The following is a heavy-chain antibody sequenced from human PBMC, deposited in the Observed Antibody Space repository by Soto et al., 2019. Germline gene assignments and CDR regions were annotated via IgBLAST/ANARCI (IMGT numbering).Heavy chain of an antibody. V-gene: IGHV4-30-4*08. CDR1: GGSITGYY. J-gene: IGHJ4*02. Sequence: SETLSLTCPVWGGSITGYYWCWNRQPPGEGLEWIGHIFDSGTTYTNPSLRSQVAISLDTSKNHFSLTLSSVTAADTAVYYCARGPSGDKVRYWGQGALVTVSS. D-gene: IGHD7-27*01. CDR2: IFDSGTT. CDR3: ARGPSGDKVRY.